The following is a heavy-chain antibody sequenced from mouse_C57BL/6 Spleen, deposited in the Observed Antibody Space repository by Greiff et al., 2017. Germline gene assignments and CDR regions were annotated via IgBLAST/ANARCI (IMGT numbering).Heavy chain of an antibody. V-gene: IGHV5-17*01. CDR3: ARRLGQGYAMDY. CDR2: ISSGSSTI. Sequence: EVHLVESGGGLVKPGGSLKLSCAASGFTFSDYGMHWVRQAPEKGLEWVAYISSGSSTIYYADTVKGRFTISRDNAKNTLFLQMTSLRSEDTAMYYCARRLGQGYAMDYWGQGTSVTVSS. CDR1: GFTFSDYG. D-gene: IGHD3-3*01. J-gene: IGHJ4*01.